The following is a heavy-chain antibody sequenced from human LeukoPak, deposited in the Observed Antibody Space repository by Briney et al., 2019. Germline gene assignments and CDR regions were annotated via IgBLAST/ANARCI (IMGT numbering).Heavy chain of an antibody. V-gene: IGHV3-74*01. J-gene: IGHJ5*02. CDR1: GFTFSNYW. CDR2: IHSDGSSR. CDR3: ARGSGWDL. Sequence: GGSLRLSCAASGFTFSNYWMHWVRQAPGKGLVWVSAIHSDGSSRNYAGFVKGRFTISRDNAKNALYLQMNSLRVEDTAVYYCARGSGWDLWGQGTLVTVSS. D-gene: IGHD6-19*01.